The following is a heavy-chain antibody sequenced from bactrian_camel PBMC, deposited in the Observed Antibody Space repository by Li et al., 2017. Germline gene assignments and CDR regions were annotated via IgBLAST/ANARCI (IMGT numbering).Heavy chain of an antibody. Sequence: QVQLVESGGGSVPVGGSLRLSCVSSVGYVFSSHCMGWFLQAPGKEREGVAALNIDGKTTYADSVKGRFTISQDSAKNTLYLQMNSLKPEDTAMYYCAAVPAGELARCPDDFGYWGQGTQVTVS. V-gene: IGHV3S53*01. D-gene: IGHD1*01. CDR1: GYVFSSHC. CDR3: AAVPAGELARCPDDFGY. J-gene: IGHJ6*01. CDR2: LNIDGKT.